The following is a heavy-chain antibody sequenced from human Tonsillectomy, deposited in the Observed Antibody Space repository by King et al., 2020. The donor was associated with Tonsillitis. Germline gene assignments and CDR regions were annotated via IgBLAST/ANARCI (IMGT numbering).Heavy chain of an antibody. V-gene: IGHV1-2*06. CDR2: INPNSGAT. J-gene: IGHJ4*02. CDR3: ARSYGDFVYYFEY. D-gene: IGHD4-17*01. Sequence: QLVQSGAEVKKPGASVKVSCKASGYTFTGYYIHWVRQAPGQGLEWMGRINPNSGATNYAQKFQGRVTMTRDTSISTAYMELNRLRSDDTAVYYCARSYGDFVYYFEYWGQGTLVTVS. CDR1: GYTFTGYY.